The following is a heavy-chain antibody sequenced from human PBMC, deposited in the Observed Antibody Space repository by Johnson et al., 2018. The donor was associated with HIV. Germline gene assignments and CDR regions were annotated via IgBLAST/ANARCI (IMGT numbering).Heavy chain of an antibody. J-gene: IGHJ3*02. V-gene: IGHV3-23*04. CDR2: ISGSGGST. CDR3: ANDRTSAQSAFDI. Sequence: VQLVESGGGLVQPGGSLRLSCAASGFTFSSYAMSWVRQAPGKGLEWVSAISGSGGSTYYADSVKGRFTLSRDNSKNTLYLPMNSLRAEDTAGYYCANDRTSAQSAFDIWGQGTMVTVSS. D-gene: IGHD1-1*01. CDR1: GFTFSSYA.